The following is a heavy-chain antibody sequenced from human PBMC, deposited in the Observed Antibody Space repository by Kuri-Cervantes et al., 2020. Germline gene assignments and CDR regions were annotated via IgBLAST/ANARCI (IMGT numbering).Heavy chain of an antibody. V-gene: IGHV4-39*07. CDR2: IKNSGST. J-gene: IGHJ4*02. Sequence: ESLKISCTVSGGSISSSSYYWGWIRQPPGKGLEWIGSIKNSGSTYYYPSLQSRVTISVDTSKNQFSLNLSSVTAADTAVYYCARPIYYGSGSYAFWSQGTLVTVSS. D-gene: IGHD3-10*01. CDR3: ARPIYYGSGSYAF. CDR1: GGSISSSSYY.